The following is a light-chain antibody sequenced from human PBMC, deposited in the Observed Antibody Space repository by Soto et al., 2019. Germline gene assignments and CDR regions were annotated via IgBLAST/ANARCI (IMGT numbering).Light chain of an antibody. Sequence: ESVVLQSPGTLSLSPGEIATLSCRASQSVSSSYLAGYQQKPGQAPRLLIYGASSRATGIPDRFSGSGSGTNFTLTISRLEPEDFAVYYCQRYGSSPQSFGQGTKVEIK. CDR2: GAS. CDR1: QSVSSSY. V-gene: IGKV3-20*01. J-gene: IGKJ1*01. CDR3: QRYGSSPQS.